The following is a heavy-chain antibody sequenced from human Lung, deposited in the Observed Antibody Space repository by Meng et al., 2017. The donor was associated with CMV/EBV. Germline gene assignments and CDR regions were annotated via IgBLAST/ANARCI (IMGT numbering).Heavy chain of an antibody. Sequence: QVQVQELGPGLVKPSGILSLSCAASGGSISSSNWWSWVRQPPGKGLEWIGEIYHSGSTNYNPSLKSRVTISVDKSKNQFSLKLSSVTAADTAVYYCASFPPPGKQWLVTDYWGQGTLVTASS. D-gene: IGHD6-19*01. J-gene: IGHJ4*02. V-gene: IGHV4-4*02. CDR1: GGSISSSNW. CDR2: IYHSGST. CDR3: ASFPPPGKQWLVTDY.